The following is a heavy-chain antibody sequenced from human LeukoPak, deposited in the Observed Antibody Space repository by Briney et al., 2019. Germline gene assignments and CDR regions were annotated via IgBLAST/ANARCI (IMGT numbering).Heavy chain of an antibody. CDR1: GFTFSSYG. Sequence: PGGSLRLSCAASGFTFSSYGMHWVRQAPGKGLEWVAFIRYDGSNKYYADSVKGRFTISRDNSKNTLYLRMNSLRAEDTAVYYCAREAGVTALSNDYWGQGTLVTVSS. CDR3: AREAGVTALSNDY. D-gene: IGHD2-21*02. V-gene: IGHV3-30*02. CDR2: IRYDGSNK. J-gene: IGHJ4*02.